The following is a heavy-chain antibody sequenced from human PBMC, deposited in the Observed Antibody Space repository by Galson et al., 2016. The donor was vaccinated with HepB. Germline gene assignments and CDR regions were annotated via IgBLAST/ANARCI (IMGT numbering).Heavy chain of an antibody. CDR3: ARRGSKEKGYFDL. Sequence: CAISGDSVSINSVTWNWIRQSPSRGLEWLGRTYYRSKWYNDYAVSVKSRMTINPDTSKNQFSLQLNSVTPEDTAVYYCARRGSKEKGYFDLWGRGTLVTVSS. V-gene: IGHV6-1*01. D-gene: IGHD6-13*01. J-gene: IGHJ2*01. CDR1: GDSVSINSVT. CDR2: TYYRSKWYN.